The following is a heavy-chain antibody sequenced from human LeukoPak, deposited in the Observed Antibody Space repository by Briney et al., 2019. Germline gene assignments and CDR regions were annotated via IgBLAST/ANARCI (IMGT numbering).Heavy chain of an antibody. D-gene: IGHD6-13*01. V-gene: IGHV4-34*01. CDR1: GGSSSGYY. CDR2: INHSGST. J-gene: IGHJ5*02. CDR3: ARGLLTGYSSSWYVGSYNWFDP. Sequence: PSETLSLTCAVYGGSSSGYYWSWIRQPPGKGLEGIGEINHSGSTNYNPSLKSRVTISVDTSKNQFSLKLSSVTAADTAVYYCARGLLTGYSSSWYVGSYNWFDPWGQGTLVTVSS.